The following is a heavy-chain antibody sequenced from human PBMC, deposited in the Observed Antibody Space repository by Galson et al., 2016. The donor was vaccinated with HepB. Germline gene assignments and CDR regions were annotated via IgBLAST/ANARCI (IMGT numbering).Heavy chain of an antibody. Sequence: SETLSLTCSVSGYSISTGYYWGWIRQPPGKGLEWIGYIFRSGTTYYNPSLKSRVTLSLDTSKNQFSLKPASVTAADTAMYYCARDNSSMARGIIIRGEVDYWGQGTLVTVSS. CDR3: ARDNSSMARGIIIRGEVDY. J-gene: IGHJ4*02. D-gene: IGHD3-10*01. CDR2: IFRSGTT. V-gene: IGHV4-38-2*02. CDR1: GYSISTGYY.